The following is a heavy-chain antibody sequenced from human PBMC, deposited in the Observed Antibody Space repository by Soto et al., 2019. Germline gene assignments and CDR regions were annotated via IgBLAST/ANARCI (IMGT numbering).Heavy chain of an antibody. V-gene: IGHV4-39*01. J-gene: IGHJ6*03. CDR1: GGSISSSSYY. D-gene: IGHD3-16*02. CDR2: IYYSGST. CDR3: ARELSDYYYYMDV. Sequence: SETLSLTCTVSGGSISSSSYYWGWIRQPPGKGLEWIGSIYYSGSTYYNPSLKSRVTISVDTSKNQFSLKLSSVTAADTAVYYCARELSDYYYYMDVWGKGTTVTVSS.